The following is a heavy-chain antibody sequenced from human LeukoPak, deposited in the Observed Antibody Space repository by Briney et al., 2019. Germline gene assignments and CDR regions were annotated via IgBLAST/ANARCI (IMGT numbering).Heavy chain of an antibody. CDR1: GYTFTSYG. V-gene: IGHV1-18*01. CDR2: ISAYNGNT. Sequence: ASVKVSCKASGYTFTSYGISWVRQAPGQGLEWMGWISAYNGNTNYAQKLQGRVTMTTDTSTSTAYMELRSLRSDDTAVYYCARNGYCSGGSCYFRYGMDVWGQGTTVTVSS. D-gene: IGHD2-15*01. J-gene: IGHJ6*02. CDR3: ARNGYCSGGSCYFRYGMDV.